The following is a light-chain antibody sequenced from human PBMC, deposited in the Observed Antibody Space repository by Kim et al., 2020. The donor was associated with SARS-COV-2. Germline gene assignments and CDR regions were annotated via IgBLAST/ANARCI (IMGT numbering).Light chain of an antibody. V-gene: IGKV1-5*01. CDR1: QSISGW. J-gene: IGKJ1*01. CDR2: GAS. Sequence: DIQMTQSPSTLSASVGYRVTITCRASQSISGWLAWYQQKPGKAPKLLIFGASKLETGVPSRFSGSGSETEFTLTINSLQPDDFATYYCQQYNTYWTFGQGTKVDIK. CDR3: QQYNTYWT.